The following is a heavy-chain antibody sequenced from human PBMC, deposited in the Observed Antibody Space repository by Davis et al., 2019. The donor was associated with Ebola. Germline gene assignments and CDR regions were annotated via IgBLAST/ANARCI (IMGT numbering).Heavy chain of an antibody. Sequence: GGSLRLSCAASGFTFDDYAMHWVRQAPGKGLEWVSGISWNSGIIGYADSVKGRFTISRDNAKNSLYLQMNSLRAEDTAVYYCARNRRDGLYFDYWGQGTLVTVSS. CDR3: ARNRRDGLYFDY. CDR1: GFTFDDYA. V-gene: IGHV3-9*01. D-gene: IGHD5-24*01. CDR2: ISWNSGII. J-gene: IGHJ4*02.